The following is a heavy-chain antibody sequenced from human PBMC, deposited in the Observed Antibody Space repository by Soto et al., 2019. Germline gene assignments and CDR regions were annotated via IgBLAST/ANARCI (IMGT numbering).Heavy chain of an antibody. Sequence: EVQLVESGGGLVQPGGSLRLSCAASGFTFSPYWMHWIRQVPGKGLEWVSRINSDASHTYYADSVKGRFTISRDNAKNTLHLEMNSLRAEATAVYYCVIDGHCITNSCYGNWFDPWGQGTLVTVSS. D-gene: IGHD2-2*01. J-gene: IGHJ5*01. CDR3: VIDGHCITNSCYGNWFDP. V-gene: IGHV3-74*01. CDR2: INSDASHT. CDR1: GFTFSPYW.